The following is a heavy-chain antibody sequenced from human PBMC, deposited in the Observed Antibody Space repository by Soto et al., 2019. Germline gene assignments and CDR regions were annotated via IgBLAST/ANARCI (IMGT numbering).Heavy chain of an antibody. CDR1: GFTFSNYG. CDR2: IWHDGSNK. Sequence: QVQLVESGGGVVQPGRSLRLSCAASGFTFSNYGMHWVRQAPNKGLEWVAGIWHDGSNKYHATSVEGRFTISRANSNNTLYLQMNSLRVEDPAVYYCATAARYQLLGPPLPDYWGQGTLVTVSS. J-gene: IGHJ4*02. V-gene: IGHV3-33*01. CDR3: ATAARYQLLGPPLPDY. D-gene: IGHD2-2*01.